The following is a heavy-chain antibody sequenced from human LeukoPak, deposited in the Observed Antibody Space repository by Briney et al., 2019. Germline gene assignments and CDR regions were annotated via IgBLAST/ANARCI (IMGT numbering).Heavy chain of an antibody. J-gene: IGHJ6*02. CDR3: AHPTAVGV. V-gene: IGHV3-23*01. CDR2: ISADSST. Sequence: GGSLRLSCAASGFTFSSYGMHWVRQAPGKGLEWVSGISADSSTYYADSVKGRFTISRDNSKNTLYLQMNSLKVDDTAVYYCAHPTAVGVWGQGTTVPVS. CDR1: GFTFSSYG.